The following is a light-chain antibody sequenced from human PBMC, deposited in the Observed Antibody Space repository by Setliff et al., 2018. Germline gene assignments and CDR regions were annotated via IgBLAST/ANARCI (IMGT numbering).Light chain of an antibody. CDR1: SSDVGGYNY. V-gene: IGLV2-8*01. CDR2: EVS. J-gene: IGLJ1*01. Sequence: QSALTQPPSASGSPGQSVTISCTGTSSDVGGYNYVSWYQQHPGKAPKLMIYEVSKRPSGVPDRFSGSKSGNTASLTVSGLQAEDEADYYCCSYTGFSYVFGSGTKVNVL. CDR3: CSYTGFSYV.